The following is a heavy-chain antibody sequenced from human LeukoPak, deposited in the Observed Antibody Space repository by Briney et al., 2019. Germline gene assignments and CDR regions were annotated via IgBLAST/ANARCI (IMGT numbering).Heavy chain of an antibody. CDR1: GLAFSTYA. Sequence: PGGSLRLSCAASGLAFSTYAMSWVRQAPGKGLEWVSSISVASNTFYGDSVKGRFTISRDNSKNTVYLQMSSRRADDTAVYYCADYGVSGVRIIFYWGQGTLVPVSS. CDR3: ADYGVSGVRIIFY. D-gene: IGHD3-16*01. V-gene: IGHV3-23*01. CDR2: ISVASNT. J-gene: IGHJ4*02.